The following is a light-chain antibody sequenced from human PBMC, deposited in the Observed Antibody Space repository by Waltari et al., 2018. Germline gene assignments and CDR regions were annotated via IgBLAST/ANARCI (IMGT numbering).Light chain of an antibody. J-gene: IGLJ1*01. CDR2: YDS. CDR3: QVWDANNEPGL. V-gene: IGLV3-21*01. CDR1: TIGTKS. Sequence: SYVLTQPPSVSVAPGETARITCGGNTIGTKSVHWYRQKPGQAPVLVISYDSDRPSGIPERFSGSNSGDTATLTISRVEAGDEADYYCQVWDANNEPGLFGTGTEVTV.